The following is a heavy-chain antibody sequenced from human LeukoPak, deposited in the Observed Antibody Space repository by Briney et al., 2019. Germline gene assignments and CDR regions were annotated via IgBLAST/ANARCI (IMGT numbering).Heavy chain of an antibody. CDR2: INPSGGST. Sequence: ASVKVSCKASGYTFTSYYMHWVRQAPGQGLEWMGIINPSGGSTSYAQKFQGRVTMTRDTSTSTVYMELSSLRSEDTAVYYCASSPWFGESDDYWGQGTLVTDSS. D-gene: IGHD3-10*01. V-gene: IGHV1-46*01. J-gene: IGHJ4*02. CDR1: GYTFTSYY. CDR3: ASSPWFGESDDY.